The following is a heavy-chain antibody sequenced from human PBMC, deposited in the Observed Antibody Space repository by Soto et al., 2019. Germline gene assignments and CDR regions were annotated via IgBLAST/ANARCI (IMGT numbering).Heavy chain of an antibody. CDR2: IYHTGTT. V-gene: IGHV4-30-2*01. J-gene: IGHJ4*02. D-gene: IGHD3-16*01. CDR3: ARDSSGGSMGFDY. CDR1: GGSINSGGYS. Sequence: SETLSLTCTVSGGSINSGGYSWTWIRQPPGKGLEWIGFIYHTGTTYYNPSLKSRVTISVDRSKNQFSLKLNSVTAADTAVYYCARDSSGGSMGFDYWGQGTLVTVSS.